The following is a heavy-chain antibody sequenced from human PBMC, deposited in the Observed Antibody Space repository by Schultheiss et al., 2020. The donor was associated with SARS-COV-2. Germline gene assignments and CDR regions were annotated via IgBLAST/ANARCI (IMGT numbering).Heavy chain of an antibody. CDR2: IIPILGIA. CDR3: ASPRGSGSYSPRYYGMDV. D-gene: IGHD1-26*01. V-gene: IGHV1-69*04. CDR1: GYTFTSYD. J-gene: IGHJ6*02. Sequence: SVKVSCKASGYTFTSYDINWVRQAPGQGLEWMGRIIPILGIANYAQKFQGRVTITADKSTSTAYMELSSLRSEDTAVYYCASPRGSGSYSPRYYGMDVWGQGTTVTVSS.